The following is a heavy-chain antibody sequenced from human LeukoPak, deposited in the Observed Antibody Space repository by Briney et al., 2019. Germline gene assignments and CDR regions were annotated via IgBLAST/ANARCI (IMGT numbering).Heavy chain of an antibody. CDR1: GYTFTSYG. Sequence: ASVKVSCKASGYTFTSYGISWVRQAPGQGLEWMGWISAYNGNTNYAQKLQGRVTMTTDTSTSTAYMELRSLRAEDTAVYYCAKGDFDFWTGYPDYYYNGLNVWGQGTTVTVSS. D-gene: IGHD3/OR15-3a*01. V-gene: IGHV1-18*01. J-gene: IGHJ6*02. CDR3: AKGDFDFWTGYPDYYYNGLNV. CDR2: ISAYNGNT.